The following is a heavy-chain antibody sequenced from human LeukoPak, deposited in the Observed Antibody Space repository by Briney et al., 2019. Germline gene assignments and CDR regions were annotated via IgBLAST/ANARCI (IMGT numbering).Heavy chain of an antibody. CDR3: ARVGTRNYYYYYYMDV. V-gene: IGHV4-59*10. Sequence: KPSETLSLTCAVYGGSFSGYYWSWIRQPAGKGLEWIGRIYTSGSTNYNPSLKSRVTMSVDTSKNQFSLKLSSATAADTAVYYCARVGTRNYYYYYYMDVWGKGTTVTVSS. CDR1: GGSFSGYY. J-gene: IGHJ6*03. CDR2: IYTSGST.